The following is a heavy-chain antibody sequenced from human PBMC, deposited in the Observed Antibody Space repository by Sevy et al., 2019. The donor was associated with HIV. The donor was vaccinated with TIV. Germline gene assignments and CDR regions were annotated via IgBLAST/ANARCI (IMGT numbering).Heavy chain of an antibody. Sequence: ASVKVSCKASGYTFTGYYMHWMRQAPGQGLEWMGWINPDSGDPTYAPKFQGRVTLTRDTSINTAYMDLHRLKSDDTAVYYCVRDDRDGYFEHWGQGTLVTVS. CDR3: VRDDRDGYFEH. V-gene: IGHV1-2*02. CDR1: GYTFTGYY. CDR2: INPDSGDP. J-gene: IGHJ4*02.